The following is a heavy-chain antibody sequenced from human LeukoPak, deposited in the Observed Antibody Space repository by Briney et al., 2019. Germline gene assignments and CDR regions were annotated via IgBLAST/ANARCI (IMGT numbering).Heavy chain of an antibody. J-gene: IGHJ4*02. Sequence: GGSLRLSCAASGFTFSTYYMNWVRQAPGKGLEWVANIKQDGSEKYYVDSVKGRFTISRDNAKNSLYLQMNSLRAEDTAVYYCARDRNTDFWSGYYTNYSDYWGQGTLVTVSS. D-gene: IGHD3-3*01. CDR3: ARDRNTDFWSGYYTNYSDY. CDR1: GFTFSTYY. V-gene: IGHV3-7*01. CDR2: IKQDGSEK.